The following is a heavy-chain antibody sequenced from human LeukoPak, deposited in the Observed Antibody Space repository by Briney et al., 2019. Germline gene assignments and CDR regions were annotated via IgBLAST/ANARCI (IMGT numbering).Heavy chain of an antibody. Sequence: SETLSLTCTVSGGSISIRSYYWGWIRQPPGKGLEWIGSIYHSGSTSYNPSLKSRVTISLGTSKNQFSLKLRSVTAADTAVYYCARDTMVRGVSGYMDVWGKGTTVTVSS. J-gene: IGHJ6*03. CDR1: GGSISIRSYY. V-gene: IGHV4-39*07. D-gene: IGHD3-10*01. CDR3: ARDTMVRGVSGYMDV. CDR2: IYHSGST.